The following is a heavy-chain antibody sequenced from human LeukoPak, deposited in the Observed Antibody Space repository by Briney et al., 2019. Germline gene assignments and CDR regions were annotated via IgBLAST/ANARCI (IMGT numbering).Heavy chain of an antibody. V-gene: IGHV1-18*04. J-gene: IGHJ6*03. CDR1: GYTFTGYY. CDR2: ISAYNGNT. CDR3: ARVVVGAWDVYYYYYMDV. Sequence: ASVKVSCKASGYTFTGYYMHWVRQAPGQGLEWMGWISAYNGNTNYAQKLQGRVTMTTDTSTSTAYMELRSLRSDDTAVYYCARVVVGAWDVYYYYYMDVWGKGTTVTISS. D-gene: IGHD2-15*01.